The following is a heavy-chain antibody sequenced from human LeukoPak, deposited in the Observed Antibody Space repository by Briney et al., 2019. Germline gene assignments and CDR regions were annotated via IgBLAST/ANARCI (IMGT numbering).Heavy chain of an antibody. Sequence: QPGGSLRLSCAASGFTFDDYAMHWVRQAPGKGLEWVSGISWNSGSIGYADSVKGRFTISRDNAKNSLYLQMNSLRAEDTALYYCAKDMGYSSSWWSGDAFDIWGQGTMVTVSS. CDR2: ISWNSGSI. D-gene: IGHD6-13*01. V-gene: IGHV3-9*01. CDR1: GFTFDDYA. J-gene: IGHJ3*02. CDR3: AKDMGYSSSWWSGDAFDI.